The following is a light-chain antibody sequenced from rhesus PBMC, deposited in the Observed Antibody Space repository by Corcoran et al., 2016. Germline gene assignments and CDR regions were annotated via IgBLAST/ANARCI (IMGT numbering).Light chain of an antibody. V-gene: IGKV3-40*02. J-gene: IGKJ4*01. Sequence: EIVMTQSPATLSLSPGERATFTCRASQSVGSYLAWYQQKPGQAPKLLVYRAYSWATGIPDGFRGGVSRADFTLTISSLDPDAVVVSHCQQYSDVLPLTFGGGTKVGIK. CDR3: QQYSDVLPLT. CDR2: RAY. CDR1: QSVGSY.